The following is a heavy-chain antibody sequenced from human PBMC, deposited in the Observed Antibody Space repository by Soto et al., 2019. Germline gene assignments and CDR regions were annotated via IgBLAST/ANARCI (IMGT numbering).Heavy chain of an antibody. CDR3: AKKRTSYCGGDCYPHYFDY. Sequence: EVQLLESGGGLVQPGGSLRLSCAASGFTFSSYAMSWVRQAPGKGLEWVSAISGSGGSTYYADSVKGRFTISRDNSKNTLYRQMNSLRAEDTAVYYCAKKRTSYCGGDCYPHYFDYWCQGTLVTVSS. V-gene: IGHV3-23*01. J-gene: IGHJ4*02. CDR2: ISGSGGST. D-gene: IGHD2-21*02. CDR1: GFTFSSYA.